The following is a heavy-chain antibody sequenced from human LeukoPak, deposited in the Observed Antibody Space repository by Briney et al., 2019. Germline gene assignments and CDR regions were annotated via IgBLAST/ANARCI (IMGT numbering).Heavy chain of an antibody. D-gene: IGHD5-12*01. J-gene: IGHJ5*02. Sequence: PGGSLRLSCVASGFNFSNFAMTWVRQAPGQGLRWVSGISGTGEETYYADSVKGRITISRDNSKNTVYLQMNSLRAEDTAVYYCARDPDNIVATSWFDPWGQGTLVTVSS. CDR2: ISGTGEET. CDR1: GFNFSNFA. CDR3: ARDPDNIVATSWFDP. V-gene: IGHV3-23*01.